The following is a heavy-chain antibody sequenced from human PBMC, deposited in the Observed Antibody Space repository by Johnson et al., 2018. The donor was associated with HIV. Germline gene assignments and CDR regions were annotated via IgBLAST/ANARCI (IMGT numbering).Heavy chain of an antibody. CDR1: GFTFSSYA. V-gene: IGHV3-30*04. CDR3: AKDRNYDILSI. D-gene: IGHD3-9*01. J-gene: IGHJ3*02. CDR2: ISYDGSNE. Sequence: QVQLVESGGGVVQPGRSLRLSCAASGFTFSSYAMHWVRQAPGKGLEWVAVISYDGSNEYYADSVKGRFTIARDNAKNTLYLQMNSLRAEDTAVYYCAKDRNYDILSIWGQGTVVTVSS.